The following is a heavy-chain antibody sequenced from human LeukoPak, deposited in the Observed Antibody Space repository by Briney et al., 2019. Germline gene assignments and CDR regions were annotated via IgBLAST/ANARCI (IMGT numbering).Heavy chain of an antibody. D-gene: IGHD3-22*01. CDR1: GGSFSSHY. J-gene: IGHJ4*02. CDR2: INHSGST. Sequence: SETLSLTCAVYGGSFSSHYWSWIRQPPGKGLEWIGEINHSGSTSLNPSLKSRVTISLDTSKSQFSLNLSSVTAADTAVYYCARGVARTYYSDTSGYAAADYWGQGTLVTVSS. V-gene: IGHV4-34*01. CDR3: ARGVARTYYSDTSGYAAADY.